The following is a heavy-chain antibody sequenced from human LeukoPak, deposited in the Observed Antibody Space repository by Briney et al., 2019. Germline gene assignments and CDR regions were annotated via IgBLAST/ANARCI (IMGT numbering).Heavy chain of an antibody. Sequence: PSGTLSLTCAVSGGSISSSNWWSWVRQPPGKGLEWIGEIYHSGSTNYNPSLKSRVTISVDKSKNQFSLKLSSVTAADTAVYYCARCLYGGNSAAWMDYWGQGTLVTVSS. J-gene: IGHJ4*02. CDR2: IYHSGST. CDR3: ARCLYGGNSAAWMDY. V-gene: IGHV4-4*02. D-gene: IGHD4-23*01. CDR1: GGSISSSNW.